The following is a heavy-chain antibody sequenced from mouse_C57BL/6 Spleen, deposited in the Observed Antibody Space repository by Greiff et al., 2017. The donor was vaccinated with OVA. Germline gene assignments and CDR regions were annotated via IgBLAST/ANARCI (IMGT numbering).Heavy chain of an antibody. CDR3: ARSKGVYWYFDV. J-gene: IGHJ1*03. Sequence: QVQLQQPGAELVKPGASVKLSCKASGYTFTSYWMHWVKQRPGQGLEWIGMIHPNSGSTNYNEKFKSKATLTVDKSSSTAYMQLSSLTAEDAAVYYCARSKGVYWYFDVRGTGTTVTVSS. CDR1: GYTFTSYW. CDR2: IHPNSGST. V-gene: IGHV1-64*01.